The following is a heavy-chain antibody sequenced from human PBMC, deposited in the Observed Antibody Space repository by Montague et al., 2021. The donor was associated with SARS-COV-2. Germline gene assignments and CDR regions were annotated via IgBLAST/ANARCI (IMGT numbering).Heavy chain of an antibody. CDR2: IFYTGNT. V-gene: IGHV4-39*01. CDR1: GGSITSSSYY. J-gene: IGHJ3*02. D-gene: IGHD2-8*02. CDR3: ASRRWGGVVKAKGDAFDI. Sequence: SETLSLTCTVSGGSITSSSYYWGWIRQPPGKGLEWIGTIFYTGNTYYNPSLKSRVTISVDTSKNQFSLKLSSVSAADTAVFYRASRRWGGVVKAKGDAFDIWGHGTMVTVSS.